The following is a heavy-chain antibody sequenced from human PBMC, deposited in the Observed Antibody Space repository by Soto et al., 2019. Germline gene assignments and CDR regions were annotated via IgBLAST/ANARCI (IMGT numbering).Heavy chain of an antibody. V-gene: IGHV1-3*01. J-gene: IGHJ5*02. D-gene: IGHD6-6*01. CDR1: GYTFTSYG. CDR3: ARDLIAVRPGWFDP. Sequence: ASVKVSCKASGYTFTSYGMNWVRQAPGRGLEWMGWINPGNGNTKYSQKFQGRVIIERDTSTRTAYMELRSLRSDDTAVYYCARDLIAVRPGWFDPWGQGTLVTVSS. CDR2: INPGNGNT.